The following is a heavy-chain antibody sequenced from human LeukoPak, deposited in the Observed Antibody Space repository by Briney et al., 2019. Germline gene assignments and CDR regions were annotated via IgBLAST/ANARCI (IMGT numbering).Heavy chain of an antibody. CDR3: ARDGYNLDTFDI. J-gene: IGHJ3*02. Sequence: GGSLRLSCATSGFTFSSYSMNWVRQAPGKGLVWVSRINSDGSSTSYADSVKGRFTISRDNAKNTLYLQMNSLRAEDTAVYYCARDGYNLDTFDIWGQGTMVTVSS. V-gene: IGHV3-74*01. CDR1: GFTFSSYS. CDR2: INSDGSST. D-gene: IGHD5-24*01.